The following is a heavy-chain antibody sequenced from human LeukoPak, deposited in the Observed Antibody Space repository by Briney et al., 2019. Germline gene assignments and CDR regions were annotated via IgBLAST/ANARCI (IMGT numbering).Heavy chain of an antibody. J-gene: IGHJ3*02. CDR1: GGTFSSYA. Sequence: ASVKVSCKASGGTFSSYAISWVRQAPGQGLEWMGGIIPIFGTANYAQKFQGRVTITADESTSTAYMELSSLRSEDTAVYYCAREGSGNYYDRDDAFDIWGQGTMVTVSS. CDR3: AREGSGNYYDRDDAFDI. D-gene: IGHD3-22*01. CDR2: IIPIFGTA. V-gene: IGHV1-69*13.